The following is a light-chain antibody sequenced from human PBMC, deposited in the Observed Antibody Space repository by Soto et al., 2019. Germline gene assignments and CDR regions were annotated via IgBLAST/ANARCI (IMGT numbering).Light chain of an antibody. CDR1: QSVSSN. J-gene: IGKJ2*01. V-gene: IGKV3-15*01. CDR2: GAS. Sequence: EIVMTQSPATLSVSPGERATLSCRASQSVSSNLAWYQQKPGQAPRLLIYGASTRTTGIPARFSGSGSGTEFTLTISSLQSEDFAVYYCQQYNNWPPYTFCQGTKLKIK. CDR3: QQYNNWPPYT.